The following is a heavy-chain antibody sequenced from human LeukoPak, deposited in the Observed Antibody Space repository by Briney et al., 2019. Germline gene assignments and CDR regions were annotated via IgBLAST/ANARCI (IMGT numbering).Heavy chain of an antibody. Sequence: SETLSLTCAVYGGSFSGYYWSWIRQPPGRGLEWIGEINHSGSTNYNPSLKSRVTISVDTSKNQFSLKLSSVTAADTAVYYCARGGYYGSGNDFRFDPWGQGTLVTVSS. CDR1: GGSFSGYY. CDR2: INHSGST. CDR3: ARGGYYGSGNDFRFDP. V-gene: IGHV4-34*01. D-gene: IGHD3-10*01. J-gene: IGHJ5*02.